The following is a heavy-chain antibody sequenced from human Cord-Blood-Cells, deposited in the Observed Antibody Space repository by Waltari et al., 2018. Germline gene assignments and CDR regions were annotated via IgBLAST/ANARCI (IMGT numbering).Heavy chain of an antibody. D-gene: IGHD3-22*01. CDR2: ISAYNGNT. CDR3: ARSYYYDSSGYYFDY. CDR1: GYTFTSYG. V-gene: IGHV1-18*01. Sequence: QVQLVQSGAEVKKPGASVKVSCRASGYTFTSYGISWVRQAPGQGLEWMGWISAYNGNTNYAQKLQGRVTMTTDTSTSTAYMELRSLRSDDTAVYYCARSYYYDSSGYYFDYWGQGTLVTVSS. J-gene: IGHJ4*02.